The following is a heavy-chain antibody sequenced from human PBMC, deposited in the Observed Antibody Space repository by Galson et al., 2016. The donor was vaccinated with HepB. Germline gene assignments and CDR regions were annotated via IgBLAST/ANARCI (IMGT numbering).Heavy chain of an antibody. Sequence: SVRLSGAGSGFTFSNYPMNWVRKSPGKGLEWVSTISVVGGDTYYADSLTGGFTISRDDSKKTLYLQMRNLRAEDTAVYYCAKKSLVAGTATYVFDNWGQGTLVTVSS. D-gene: IGHD6-19*01. CDR3: AKKSLVAGTATYVFDN. CDR2: ISVVGGDT. V-gene: IGHV3-23*01. CDR1: GFTFSNYP. J-gene: IGHJ4*02.